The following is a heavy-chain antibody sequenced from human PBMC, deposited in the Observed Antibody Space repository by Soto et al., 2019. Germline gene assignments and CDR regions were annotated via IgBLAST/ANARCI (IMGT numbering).Heavy chain of an antibody. Sequence: GGSLRLSCAASGFTFSSYSMNWVRQAPGKGLEWVSSISSSSSYIYYADSVKGRFTISRDNAKNSLYLQMNSLRAEDTAVYYCASLEAGDGFGELDYYYYMDVWGKGTTVTVSS. J-gene: IGHJ6*03. V-gene: IGHV3-21*01. D-gene: IGHD3-10*01. CDR1: GFTFSSYS. CDR2: ISSSSSYI. CDR3: ASLEAGDGFGELDYYYYMDV.